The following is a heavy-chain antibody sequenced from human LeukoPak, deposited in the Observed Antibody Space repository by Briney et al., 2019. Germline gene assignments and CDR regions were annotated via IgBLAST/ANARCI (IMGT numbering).Heavy chain of an antibody. V-gene: IGHV3-30*03. CDR1: GFTFSSYA. J-gene: IGHJ6*02. CDR3: ATAYSSSSGYYYYGMDV. CDR2: ISYDGSNK. D-gene: IGHD6-6*01. Sequence: GGSLRLSCAASGFTFSSYAMHWVRQAPGKGMEWVAVISYDGSNKYYADSVKGRFTISRDNSKNTLYLQMNSLRAEDTAVYYCATAYSSSSGYYYYGMDVWGQGTTVTVSS.